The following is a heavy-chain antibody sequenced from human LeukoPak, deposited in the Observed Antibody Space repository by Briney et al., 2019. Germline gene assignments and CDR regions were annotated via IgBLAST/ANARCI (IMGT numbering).Heavy chain of an antibody. Sequence: GESLKISCKGSGYNFTSYWIGWVRQMPGKGLEWMGIIYPGDSDTRYSPSFQGQVTMSADKSISTAYLQWSSLKASDTAMYYCARQGGDSRGYYYFDYWGQGTLVTVSS. CDR1: GYNFTSYW. V-gene: IGHV5-51*01. D-gene: IGHD3-22*01. CDR3: ARQGGDSRGYYYFDY. J-gene: IGHJ4*02. CDR2: IYPGDSDT.